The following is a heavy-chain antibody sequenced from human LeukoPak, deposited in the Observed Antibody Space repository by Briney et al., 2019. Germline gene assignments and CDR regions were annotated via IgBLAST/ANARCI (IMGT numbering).Heavy chain of an antibody. D-gene: IGHD2-8*02. Sequence: SETLSLTCTVSGGSISSYYWNWIRQPPGKGLEWIGYIYYSGSTNYNPSLKSRVTISVDTSKNQFSLKLSSVTAADTAVYYCASSLDTEPFDYWGQGTLVTVSS. J-gene: IGHJ4*02. CDR3: ASSLDTEPFDY. CDR1: GGSISSYY. V-gene: IGHV4-59*01. CDR2: IYYSGST.